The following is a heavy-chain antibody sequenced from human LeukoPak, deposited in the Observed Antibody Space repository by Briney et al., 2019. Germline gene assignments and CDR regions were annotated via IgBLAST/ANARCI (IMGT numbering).Heavy chain of an antibody. Sequence: GASVKVSCKASGYTFTSSYINWVRQAPGQRLEWMGWTSAYNGRTNYAQKFQGRVTMTTDSSTSTAYMDLTSLRSDDTAVYYCARGGTYYPCIDYWGQGTLVTVSS. J-gene: IGHJ4*02. CDR3: ARGGTYYPCIDY. D-gene: IGHD1-26*01. CDR1: GYTFTSSY. CDR2: TSAYNGRT. V-gene: IGHV1-18*01.